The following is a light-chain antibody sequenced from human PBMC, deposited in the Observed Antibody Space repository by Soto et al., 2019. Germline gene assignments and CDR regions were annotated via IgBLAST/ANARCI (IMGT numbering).Light chain of an antibody. Sequence: EIVMTQSTAPLSLSPVEIATLSCRASQSVSNYLAWYQQKPGQAPRLLIYDASTRATGIPARFSGSGSATDFTLTISSLEPADFAVYYCQQRSNWPPLTFGGGTKVDIK. J-gene: IGKJ4*01. CDR1: QSVSNY. CDR3: QQRSNWPPLT. CDR2: DAS. V-gene: IGKV3-11*01.